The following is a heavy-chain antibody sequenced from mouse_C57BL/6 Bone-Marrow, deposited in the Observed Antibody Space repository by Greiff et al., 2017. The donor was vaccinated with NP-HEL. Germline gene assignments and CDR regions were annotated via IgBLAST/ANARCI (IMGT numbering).Heavy chain of an antibody. CDR3: ARRRGLDY. J-gene: IGHJ2*01. Sequence: VQLKQSGPELVKPGASVKISCKASGYSFTGYYMNWVKQSPEKSLEWIGEINPSTGGTTYNQKFKAKATLTVDKSSSTAYMQLKSLTSADSAVYYCARRRGLDYWGQGTTLTVSS. CDR1: GYSFTGYY. V-gene: IGHV1-42*01. CDR2: INPSTGGT.